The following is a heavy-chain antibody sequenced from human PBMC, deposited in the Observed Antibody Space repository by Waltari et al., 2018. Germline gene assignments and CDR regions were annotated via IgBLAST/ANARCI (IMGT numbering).Heavy chain of an antibody. V-gene: IGHV4-39*07. Sequence: QLQLQESGPGLVKPSETLSLTFTVSGGSIHSSSYYWAWIRPPPGKGLEWIGSIYYSGRTNYNPSHKSRVTYLVDTSKNQFSLNLSSGTAADTAVYYCAQCWVLAFDIWGQGTMVTVSS. CDR2: IYYSGRT. J-gene: IGHJ3*02. CDR1: GGSIHSSSYY. CDR3: AQCWVLAFDI. D-gene: IGHD6-13*01.